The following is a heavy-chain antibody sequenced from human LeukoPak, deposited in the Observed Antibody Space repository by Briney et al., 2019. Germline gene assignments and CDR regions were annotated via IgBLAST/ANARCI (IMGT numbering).Heavy chain of an antibody. CDR2: TYYRSKWYN. CDR3: ARTTGHFDY. D-gene: IGHD2-8*02. CDR1: RDSVSGKSAA. Sequence: SQTLSLTCAISRDSVSGKSAAWNWIRQSPSRGLEWLGRTYYRSKWYNEYAVSLKGRITINPDTSKNQFSLQLNSVAPADTAVYYCARTTGHFDYWGQGTLVTVSS. V-gene: IGHV6-1*01. J-gene: IGHJ4*02.